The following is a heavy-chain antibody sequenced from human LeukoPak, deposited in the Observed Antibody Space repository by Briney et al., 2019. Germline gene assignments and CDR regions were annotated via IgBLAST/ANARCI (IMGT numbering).Heavy chain of an antibody. Sequence: QPGGSLRLSCTASAFTFSSYWMSWVRQAPGKGLEWVANINQDGSEKYFVDSVKGRITISRDNAKNSLYLQMNSLRAEDTAVYYCARDRGFWRTFDFWGQGTLVTVSS. CDR1: AFTFSSYW. CDR3: ARDRGFWRTFDF. CDR2: INQDGSEK. V-gene: IGHV3-7*05. D-gene: IGHD3-3*01. J-gene: IGHJ4*02.